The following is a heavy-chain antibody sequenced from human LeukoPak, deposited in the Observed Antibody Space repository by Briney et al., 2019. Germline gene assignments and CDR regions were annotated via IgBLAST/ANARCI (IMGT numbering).Heavy chain of an antibody. V-gene: IGHV1-69*13. CDR1: GYTLTELS. J-gene: IGHJ2*01. Sequence: GASVKVSCKVSGYTLTELSMHWVRQAPGKGLEWMGGIIPIFGTANYAQKFQGRVTITADESTSTAYMELSSLRSEDTAVYYCASRRDGYNYFDWYFDLWGRGTLVTVSS. CDR3: ASRRDGYNYFDWYFDL. CDR2: IIPIFGTA. D-gene: IGHD5-24*01.